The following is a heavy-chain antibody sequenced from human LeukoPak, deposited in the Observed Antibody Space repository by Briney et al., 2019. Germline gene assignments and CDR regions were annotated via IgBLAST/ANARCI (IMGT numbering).Heavy chain of an antibody. CDR3: ARGAGDGYNLAQYNWFDP. CDR2: INPSGTGT. Sequence: ASVTVSCKASGYTITNNYMHWVRQAPGQGLEWMGVINPSGTGTSYAQKFQGRVTITADKSTSTAYMELSSLRSEDTAVYYCARGAGDGYNLAQYNWFDPWGQGTLVTVSS. J-gene: IGHJ5*02. D-gene: IGHD5-24*01. CDR1: GYTITNNY. V-gene: IGHV1-46*01.